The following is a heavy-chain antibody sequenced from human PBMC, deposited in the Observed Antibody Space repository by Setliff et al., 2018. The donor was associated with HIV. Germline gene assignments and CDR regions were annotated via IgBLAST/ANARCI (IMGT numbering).Heavy chain of an antibody. CDR2: FHHSGSA. Sequence: SETLSLTCNVSGGSISSDSYYWGWIRQPPGKGLEWIGSFHHSGSASYNPSLRSRVTISEDTSKNQFSLKLTSVTAADTAVYFCARRAYTYGLWGQGTLVTVSS. V-gene: IGHV4-39*01. D-gene: IGHD5-18*01. CDR3: ARRAYTYGL. CDR1: GGSISSDSYY. J-gene: IGHJ4*02.